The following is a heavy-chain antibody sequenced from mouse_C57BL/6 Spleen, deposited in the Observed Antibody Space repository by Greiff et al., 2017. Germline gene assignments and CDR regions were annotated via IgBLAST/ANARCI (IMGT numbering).Heavy chain of an antibody. CDR3: TREGITTPHWYFDV. CDR1: GYTFTSYW. CDR2: IYPGNSDT. V-gene: IGHV1-5*01. Sequence: EVQLQQSGTVLARPGASVKMSCKTSGYTFTSYWMHWVKQRPGQGLEWIGAIYPGNSDTSYNQKFKGKAKLTAVTSASTAYMELSSLTNEDSAVYYCTREGITTPHWYFDVWGTGTTVTVSS. D-gene: IGHD1-1*01. J-gene: IGHJ1*03.